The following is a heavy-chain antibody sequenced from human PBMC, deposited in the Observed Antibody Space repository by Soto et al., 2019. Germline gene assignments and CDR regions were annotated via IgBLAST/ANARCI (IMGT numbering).Heavy chain of an antibody. D-gene: IGHD2-8*02. CDR3: ARGMTPPGAPTWYYFDS. J-gene: IGHJ4*02. V-gene: IGHV4-39*07. Sequence: PSETLSLTCTVSGDSITASYSNWAWIRQPPGKGLEWIGTFYYSGTTSQNPPLRSRITMSADVSKNQFSLRLTSVTAADTALYYCARGMTPPGAPTWYYFDSWGQGTLVTVSS. CDR1: GDSITASYSN. CDR2: FYYSGTT.